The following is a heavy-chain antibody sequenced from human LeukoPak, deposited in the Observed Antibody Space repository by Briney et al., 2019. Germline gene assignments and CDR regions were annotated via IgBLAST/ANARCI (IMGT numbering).Heavy chain of an antibody. CDR1: GFTFSSYG. D-gene: IGHD1-26*01. CDR3: ARGRLVGAPLGY. CDR2: IWYDGSNK. V-gene: IGHV3-33*01. Sequence: GGSLRLSCAASGFTFSSYGMHWVRQAPAKGLEWVAVIWYDGSNKYYADSVKGRFTISRDNSKNTLYLQMNSLRAEDTAVYYCARGRLVGAPLGYWGQGTLVTVSS. J-gene: IGHJ4*02.